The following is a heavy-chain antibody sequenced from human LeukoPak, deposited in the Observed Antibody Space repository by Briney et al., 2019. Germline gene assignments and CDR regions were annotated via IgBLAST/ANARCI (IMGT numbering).Heavy chain of an antibody. CDR1: GFTFGSYA. V-gene: IGHV3-23*01. CDR2: ISGSGDST. Sequence: QTGGSLRLSCAASGFTFGSYAMSWVRQAPGKGLEWVSGISGSGDSTYYADSVKGRFTISRDNSRNTLYLQMNSLRAEDTAVYYCAGGQSHYFDYWGQGTLVTVSS. J-gene: IGHJ4*02. D-gene: IGHD6-19*01. CDR3: AGGQSHYFDY.